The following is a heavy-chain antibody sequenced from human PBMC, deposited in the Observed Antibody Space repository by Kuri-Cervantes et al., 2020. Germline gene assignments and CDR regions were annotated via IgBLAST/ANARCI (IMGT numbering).Heavy chain of an antibody. CDR3: ARLRFYGMDV. Sequence: GESLKISCAASGFTFSSYGMHWVRQAPGKGLEWVAVISYDGSNKYYADSVKGRFTISRDNSKNTLYLQMNSLRAEDTAVYYCARLRFYGMDVWGQGTTVTVSS. CDR2: ISYDGSNK. J-gene: IGHJ6*02. V-gene: IGHV3-30*03. CDR1: GFTFSSYG. D-gene: IGHD4-17*01.